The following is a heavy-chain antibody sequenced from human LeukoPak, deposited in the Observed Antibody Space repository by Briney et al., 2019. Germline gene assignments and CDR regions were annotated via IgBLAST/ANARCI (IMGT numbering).Heavy chain of an antibody. CDR3: ARVDIVVVVAATETAKNPYYYGMDV. Sequence: PGGSLRLSCAASGFTFSSYWMHWVRQVPGKGLVWVSRINSDGSTTSCAGSVKGRFTISRDNAKNSLYLQMNSLRAEDTAVYYCARVDIVVVVAATETAKNPYYYGMDVWGQGTTVTVSS. D-gene: IGHD2-15*01. CDR1: GFTFSSYW. V-gene: IGHV3-74*01. J-gene: IGHJ6*02. CDR2: INSDGSTT.